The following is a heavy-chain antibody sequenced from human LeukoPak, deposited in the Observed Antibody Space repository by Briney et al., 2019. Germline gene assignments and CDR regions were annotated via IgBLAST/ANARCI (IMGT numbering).Heavy chain of an antibody. CDR2: IYPGDSDT. Sequence: GESLKISCQGSGYSFTNYWIGWVRQMPGKGLEWMGIIYPGDSDTRYGPSFQGQVTISADKSISTAYLQWNSLKASDAAMYYCAREGSYQIIDYWGQGTLVTVSS. D-gene: IGHD1-26*01. CDR3: AREGSYQIIDY. J-gene: IGHJ4*02. V-gene: IGHV5-51*01. CDR1: GYSFTNYW.